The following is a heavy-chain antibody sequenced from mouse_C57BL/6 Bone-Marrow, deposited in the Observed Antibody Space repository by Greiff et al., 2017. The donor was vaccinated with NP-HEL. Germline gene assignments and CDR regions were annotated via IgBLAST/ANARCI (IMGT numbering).Heavy chain of an antibody. J-gene: IGHJ1*03. CDR3: AINVLVWYFDV. CDR1: GYAFSSSW. V-gene: IGHV1-82*01. CDR2: IYPGDGDT. Sequence: QVQLQQSGPELVKPGASVKISCKASGYAFSSSWMNWVKQRPGKGLEWIGRIYPGDGDTNYNGKFKGKATLTADKSSSTAYMQLSSLTSEDSAVYFCAINVLVWYFDVWGTGTTVTVSS.